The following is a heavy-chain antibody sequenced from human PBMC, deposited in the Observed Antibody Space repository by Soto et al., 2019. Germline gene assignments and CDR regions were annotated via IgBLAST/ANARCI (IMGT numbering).Heavy chain of an antibody. V-gene: IGHV3-23*01. CDR3: AKVGIGMFSHTPHFDH. CDR1: GFTFSSFG. CDR2: ISGSGDSS. J-gene: IGHJ4*02. D-gene: IGHD2-2*03. Sequence: EVQLLDSGGDLAQPGGSLRLSCTASGFTFSSFGMAWVRQAPGKGLEWVSAISGSGDSSYYEDSVKDRLTISRDNPTNTLYLQMNNLRAEDTAVYYCAKVGIGMFSHTPHFDHWGQGAQVTVSS.